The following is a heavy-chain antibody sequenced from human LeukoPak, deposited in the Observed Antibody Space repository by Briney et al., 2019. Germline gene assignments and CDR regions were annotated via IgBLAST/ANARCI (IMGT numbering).Heavy chain of an antibody. CDR1: GYTFTNYA. Sequence: GASVNVSCKASGYTFTNYAMNWVRQAPGQGLEWMGWINTDTGNPTYAQGFTGRFVFSLDTSVSTAYLQISSLKAEDTAVYYCARGTYGGNSGDTFDIWGQGTMVTVSS. CDR3: ARGTYGGNSGDTFDI. J-gene: IGHJ3*02. D-gene: IGHD4-23*01. V-gene: IGHV7-4-1*02. CDR2: INTDTGNP.